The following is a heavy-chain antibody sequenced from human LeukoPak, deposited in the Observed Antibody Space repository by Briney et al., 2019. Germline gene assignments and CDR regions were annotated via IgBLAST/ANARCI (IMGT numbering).Heavy chain of an antibody. D-gene: IGHD3-10*01. CDR2: IYTSGST. Sequence: SETLSLTCTVSGGSISSYYWSWIRQPAEKGLEWIGRIYTSGSTNYNPSLKRRVTMSVDTSKNQFSLKLSSVTAADTAVYYCARGGQYGSGSYYTYYYYGMDVWGQGTTVTVSS. CDR3: ARGGQYGSGSYYTYYYYGMDV. CDR1: GGSISSYY. V-gene: IGHV4-4*07. J-gene: IGHJ6*02.